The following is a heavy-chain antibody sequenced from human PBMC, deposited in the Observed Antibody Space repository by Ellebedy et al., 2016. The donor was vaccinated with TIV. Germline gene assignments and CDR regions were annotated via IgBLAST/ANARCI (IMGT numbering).Heavy chain of an antibody. CDR2: IIPILGIA. Sequence: ASVKVSCKASGVTFSSFTISWVRQAPGQGLEWMGRIIPILGIANYAEKFQGRVTITADISASTAYMELRSLRSDDTAVYYCARAGRSSGWSYGMDVWGQGTTVTVSS. CDR3: ARAGRSSGWSYGMDV. D-gene: IGHD6-19*01. V-gene: IGHV1-69*02. CDR1: GVTFSSFT. J-gene: IGHJ6*02.